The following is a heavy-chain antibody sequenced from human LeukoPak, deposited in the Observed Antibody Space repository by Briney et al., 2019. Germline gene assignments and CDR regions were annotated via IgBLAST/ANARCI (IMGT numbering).Heavy chain of an antibody. CDR3: AKTDSYGYYFDY. V-gene: IGHV4-59*01. Sequence: SETLSLTCTVSGGSISSYYWSWIRQPPGKGLEWIGYIYYSGSTNYNPSLKSRVTISVDTSKNQFSLKLSSVTAADTAVYYCAKTDSYGYYFDYWGQGTLLTVSS. J-gene: IGHJ4*02. CDR1: GGSISSYY. CDR2: IYYSGST. D-gene: IGHD1-1*01.